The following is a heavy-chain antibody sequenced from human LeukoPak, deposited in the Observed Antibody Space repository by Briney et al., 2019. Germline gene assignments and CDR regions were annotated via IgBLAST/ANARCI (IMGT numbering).Heavy chain of an antibody. CDR3: ARASQVAVVVPAAIDGMDV. CDR1: GGTFSSYA. V-gene: IGHV1-18*01. J-gene: IGHJ6*02. D-gene: IGHD2-2*01. CDR2: ISAYNGNT. Sequence: ASVKVSCKASGGTFSSYAISWARQAPGQGLEWMGWISAYNGNTNYAQKLQGRVTMTTDTSTSTAYMELRSLRSDDTAVYYCARASQVAVVVPAAIDGMDVWGQGTTVTVSS.